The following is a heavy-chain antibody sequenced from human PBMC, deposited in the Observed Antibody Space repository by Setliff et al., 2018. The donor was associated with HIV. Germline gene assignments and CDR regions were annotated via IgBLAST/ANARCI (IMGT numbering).Heavy chain of an antibody. Sequence: GESLKISCRGSRYRFTSYWIAWVRQMPGKGLEWMGIIYPPGSRTSYSPSFEGQVTISADKSLNIVYLQWSTLKASDTAIYYCARPSDSVTSGFDFWGQGTMVTVSS. CDR1: RYRFTSYW. V-gene: IGHV5-51*01. CDR3: ARPSDSVTSGFDF. CDR2: IYPPGSRT. J-gene: IGHJ3*01. D-gene: IGHD3-10*01.